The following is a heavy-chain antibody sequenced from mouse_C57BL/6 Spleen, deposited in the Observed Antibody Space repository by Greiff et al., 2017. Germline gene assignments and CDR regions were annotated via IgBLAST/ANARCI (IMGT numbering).Heavy chain of an antibody. CDR2: INYDGSST. Sequence: EVQLVESEGGLVQPGSSMKLSCTASGFTFSDYYMAWVRQVPEKGLEWVANINYDGSSTYYLATLKSRFIISRENAKNILYLKMSSLKSEDTATYYCARVGYEAMDYWGQGTSVTVSS. CDR3: ARVGYEAMDY. J-gene: IGHJ4*01. V-gene: IGHV5-16*01. CDR1: GFTFSDYY. D-gene: IGHD3-1*01.